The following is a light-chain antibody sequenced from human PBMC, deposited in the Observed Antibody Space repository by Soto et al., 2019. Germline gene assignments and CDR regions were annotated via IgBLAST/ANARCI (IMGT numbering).Light chain of an antibody. V-gene: IGKV3-11*01. CDR1: QTVGSY. Sequence: EIEVTQSPATLSLSTGERATLPCRASQTVGSYLAWFRQTPGQAPRLLIYDTSIRATGIPARFSGSGSGTDFTLTISCLEAEDFAVYYCQVRRYLLTRFGHVAKVAIK. J-gene: IGKJ1*01. CDR2: DTS. CDR3: QVRRYLLTR.